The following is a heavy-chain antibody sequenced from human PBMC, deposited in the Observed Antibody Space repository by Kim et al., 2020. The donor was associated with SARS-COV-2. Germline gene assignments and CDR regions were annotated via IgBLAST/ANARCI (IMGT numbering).Heavy chain of an antibody. J-gene: IGHJ4*02. V-gene: IGHV4-4*07. Sequence: NTTYTPSLKSRVTMSVDTSKNQFSRKLSSVTAADTAVYYCARDTGSYYNYWGQGTLVTVSS. CDR2: NT. CDR3: ARDTGSYYNY. D-gene: IGHD1-26*01.